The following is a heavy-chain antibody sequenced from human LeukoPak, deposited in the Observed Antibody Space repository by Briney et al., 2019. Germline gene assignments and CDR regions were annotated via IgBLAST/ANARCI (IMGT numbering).Heavy chain of an antibody. CDR2: ISGSGGST. D-gene: IGHD6-19*01. J-gene: IGHJ5*02. CDR1: GFTFSSYA. V-gene: IGHV3-23*01. CDR3: AKGYSSGWPRHWFDP. Sequence: GGSLRLSCAASGFTFSSYAKSWVRQAPGKGLEWVSAISGSGGSTYYADSVKGRFTISRDNSKNTLYQQMNSLRAEDTAVYYCAKGYSSGWPRHWFDPWGQGTLVTVSS.